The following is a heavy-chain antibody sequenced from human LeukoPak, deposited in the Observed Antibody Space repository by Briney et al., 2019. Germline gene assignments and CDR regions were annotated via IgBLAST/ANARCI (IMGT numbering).Heavy chain of an antibody. CDR2: IWYDGSNK. V-gene: IGHV3-30*02. CDR1: GFTFRNYG. J-gene: IGHJ5*02. D-gene: IGHD1-26*01. Sequence: PGGSLRLSCAASGFTFRNYGMYWVRQAPGKGLEWVAVIWYDGSNKYYADSVKGRFTISRDNSKNTLYLQMNSLRAEDTAVYYCAKRGGSPSGGYSENWFDPWGQGTLVTVSS. CDR3: AKRGGSPSGGYSENWFDP.